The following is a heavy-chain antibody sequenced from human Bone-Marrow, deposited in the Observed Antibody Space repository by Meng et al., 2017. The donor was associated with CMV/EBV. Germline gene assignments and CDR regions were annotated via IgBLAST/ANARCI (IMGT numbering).Heavy chain of an antibody. V-gene: IGHV3-74*01. J-gene: IGHJ5*02. CDR1: GFTFNSYW. CDR2: INNDGSST. Sequence: GESLKISCAASGFTFNSYWMHWVRQAPGKGLVWVSRINNDGSSTSYADSVKGRFTISRDNAKNTLYLQMNSLRAEDTAVYYCARDTRDYTGWYPWGQGPLVTVSS. D-gene: IGHD6-19*01. CDR3: ARDTRDYTGWYP.